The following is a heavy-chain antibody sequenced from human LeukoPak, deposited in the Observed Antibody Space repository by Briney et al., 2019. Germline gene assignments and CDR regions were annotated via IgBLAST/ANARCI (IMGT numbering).Heavy chain of an antibody. V-gene: IGHV4-4*07. Sequence: IPSETPSLTCTVSGGSISSYYWSWIRQPAGKGLEWIGRIYTSGSTNYNPSLKSRVTMSVDTSKNQFSLKLSSVTAADTAVYYCARDAPYCSSTSCQPDYWGQGTLVTVSS. CDR2: IYTSGST. CDR3: ARDAPYCSSTSCQPDY. CDR1: GGSISSYY. J-gene: IGHJ4*02. D-gene: IGHD2-2*01.